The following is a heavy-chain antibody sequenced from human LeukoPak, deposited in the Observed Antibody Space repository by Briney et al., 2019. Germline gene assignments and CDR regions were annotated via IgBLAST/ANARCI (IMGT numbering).Heavy chain of an antibody. V-gene: IGHV3-21*01. J-gene: IGHJ4*02. Sequence: GGSLRLSCAASGFTFSSYSMNWVRQTPGKGLEWVSSISRSSSYRYYADSVKGRFTISRDNAKNSLYLQMNSLRAEDTAVYYCARDYCSGVSCYYFDYWGQGTLVTVSS. CDR1: GFTFSSYS. D-gene: IGHD2-15*01. CDR3: ARDYCSGVSCYYFDY. CDR2: ISRSSSYR.